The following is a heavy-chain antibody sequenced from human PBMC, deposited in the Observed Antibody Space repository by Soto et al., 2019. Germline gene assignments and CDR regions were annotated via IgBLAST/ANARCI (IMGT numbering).Heavy chain of an antibody. D-gene: IGHD3-3*01. CDR3: ARDLRFTVYYYGMDV. CDR1: GGSISSGDYY. Sequence: QVQLQESGPGLVKPSQTLSLTCTVSGGSISSGDYYWSWIRQHPWKGLEWIGYIYYSGSTYYNPSLKSRVTISADTSKNQFSLRLSSVTAADTAVYYCARDLRFTVYYYGMDVWGQGTTVTVSS. CDR2: IYYSGST. J-gene: IGHJ6*02. V-gene: IGHV4-31*03.